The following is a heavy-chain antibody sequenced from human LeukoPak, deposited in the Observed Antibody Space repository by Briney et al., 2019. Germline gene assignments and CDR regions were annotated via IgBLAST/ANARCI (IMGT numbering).Heavy chain of an antibody. D-gene: IGHD2-15*01. CDR3: ARDARAAAPLDY. V-gene: IGHV4-38-2*02. CDR1: GYSISSGYY. CDR2: IYHSGST. Sequence: SETLSLTCTVSGYSISSGYYWGWIRQPPGKGLEWIGSIYHSGSTYYNPSLKNRVTISVDTSKNQFSLKLSSETAADTAVYYCARDARAAAPLDYWGQGTLDTVSS. J-gene: IGHJ4*02.